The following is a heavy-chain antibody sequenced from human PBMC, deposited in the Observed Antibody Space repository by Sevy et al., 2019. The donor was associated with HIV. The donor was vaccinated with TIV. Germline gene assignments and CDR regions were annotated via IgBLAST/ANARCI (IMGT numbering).Heavy chain of an antibody. D-gene: IGHD3-10*01. CDR3: ARVVYYHGSGSYYNGNYYYMDV. Sequence: SETLSLTCAVSGYSTSSGYYWGWIRQPPVKGLEWIGSIYHTARTDHNPSLKSRVIISMDTSKNQFSLKLSSVTAADTAVYYCARVVYYHGSGSYYNGNYYYMDVWGKGTTVTVSS. CDR2: IYHTART. CDR1: GYSTSSGYY. V-gene: IGHV4-38-2*01. J-gene: IGHJ6*03.